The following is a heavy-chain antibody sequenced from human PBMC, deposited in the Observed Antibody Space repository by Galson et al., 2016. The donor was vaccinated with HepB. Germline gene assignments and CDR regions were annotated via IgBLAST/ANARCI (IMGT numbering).Heavy chain of an antibody. V-gene: IGHV3-30*18. CDR3: AKDLKTGVTIYGVRDYFGMDV. CDR2: ISYDGSIK. D-gene: IGHD3-3*01. Sequence: SPRLSCAASGFTFSTYAMHWVRQAPGKGLDWMALISYDGSIKYYADSAQGRFTISRDNSKNTLYLQMNSLRPEDTAVYYCAKDLKTGVTIYGVRDYFGMDVWGQGTTVTVSS. J-gene: IGHJ6*02. CDR1: GFTFSTYA.